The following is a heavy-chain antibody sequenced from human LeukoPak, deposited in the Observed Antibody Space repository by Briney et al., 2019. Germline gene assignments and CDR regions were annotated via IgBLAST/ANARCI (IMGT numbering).Heavy chain of an antibody. CDR2: IYSGGST. D-gene: IGHD1-26*01. J-gene: IGHJ4*02. V-gene: IGHV3-53*01. CDR1: GFTVSSNS. CDR3: ARRGASSHFDY. Sequence: PGGSLRLSCAASGFTVSSNSMSWVRQAPGKGLEWVSVIYSGGSTYYADSVKGRFTISRDNAKNSLYLQMNSLRAEDTAVHYCARRGASSHFDYWGQGTLVTVSS.